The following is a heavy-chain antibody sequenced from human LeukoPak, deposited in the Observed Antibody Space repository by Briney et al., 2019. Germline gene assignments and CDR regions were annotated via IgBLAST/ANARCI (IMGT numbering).Heavy chain of an antibody. CDR3: AKEADPPTWYSSSWYFDY. J-gene: IGHJ4*02. CDR1: GFTFSSYG. CDR2: IRYDGSNK. D-gene: IGHD6-13*01. V-gene: IGHV3-30*02. Sequence: PGGSLRLSCAASGFTFSSYGMHWVRQAPGKGLEWVAFIRYDGSNKYYADSVKGRFTISRDNSKNTLYLQMNSLRAEDTAVYYCAKEADPPTWYSSSWYFDYWGQGTLVTVSS.